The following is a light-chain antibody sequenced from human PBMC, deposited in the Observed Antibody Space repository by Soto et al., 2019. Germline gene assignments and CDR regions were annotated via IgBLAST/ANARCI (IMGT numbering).Light chain of an antibody. CDR1: QGIRND. Sequence: DIQMTQSPSSLSASVGDRVTITCRASQGIRNDLGWYQQKPGKAPKRLIYAASSLQSGVPSRFSGSGSGTEFTLTITNLQPEDFTTYCLQHNSYPWTFGQGTKVEIK. CDR3: LQHNSYPWT. V-gene: IGKV1-17*02. CDR2: AAS. J-gene: IGKJ1*01.